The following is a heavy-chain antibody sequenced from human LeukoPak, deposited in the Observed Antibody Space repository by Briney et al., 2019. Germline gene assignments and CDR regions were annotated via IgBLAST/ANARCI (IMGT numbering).Heavy chain of an antibody. CDR2: IYYSGST. J-gene: IGHJ4*02. Sequence: SETLSLTCTVSGGSISSSSYYWGWIRQPPGKGLEWIGSIYYSGSTYYNPSLKSRVTISVDTSKNQFSLKLSSVTAADTAVYYCARRTHFEVVTYFDYWGQGTLVTVSS. D-gene: IGHD3-3*01. CDR3: ARRTHFEVVTYFDY. CDR1: GGSISSSSYY. V-gene: IGHV4-39*01.